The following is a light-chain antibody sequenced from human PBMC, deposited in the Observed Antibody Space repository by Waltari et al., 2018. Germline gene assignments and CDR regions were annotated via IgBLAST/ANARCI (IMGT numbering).Light chain of an antibody. J-gene: IGLJ2*01. CDR1: SGDVGSYNL. V-gene: IGLV2-23*02. CDR2: EVS. CDR3: CSYAGSSTFVV. Sequence: QSALTQPASVSGSPGQSITIPCTGTSGDVGSYNLVSWYQQHPGKAPKLMIYEVSKRPSGVSNRFSGSKSGNTASLTISGLQAEDEADYYCCSYAGSSTFVVFGGGTKLTVL.